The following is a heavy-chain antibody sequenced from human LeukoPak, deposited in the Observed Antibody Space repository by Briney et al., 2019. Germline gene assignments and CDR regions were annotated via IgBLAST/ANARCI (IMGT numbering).Heavy chain of an antibody. D-gene: IGHD6-13*01. CDR1: GFTFSDYY. V-gene: IGHV3-11*01. CDR3: AGSIAAAGTSAFDI. Sequence: PGGSLRLSCAASGFTFSDYYMSWIRQAPGKGLEGVSYISSSGSTIYYADTVKGRFTISRDNAKNSLYLQMNSLRAGDTAVYYCAGSIAAAGTSAFDIWGQGTMVTVSS. CDR2: ISSSGSTI. J-gene: IGHJ3*02.